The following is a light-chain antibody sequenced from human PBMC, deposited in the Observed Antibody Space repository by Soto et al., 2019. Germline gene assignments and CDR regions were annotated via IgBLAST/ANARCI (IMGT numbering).Light chain of an antibody. V-gene: IGKV1-9*01. Sequence: PLTQSPSSLSASVGDSVTITCRASQGISRYLAWYQQKPGRAPQLLISAASTLQSGVPSRFSGSGSGTHFTLVISSLQPEDFATYYCQQLNTYPVTFGGGTKVEIK. CDR3: QQLNTYPVT. CDR2: AAS. CDR1: QGISRY. J-gene: IGKJ4*01.